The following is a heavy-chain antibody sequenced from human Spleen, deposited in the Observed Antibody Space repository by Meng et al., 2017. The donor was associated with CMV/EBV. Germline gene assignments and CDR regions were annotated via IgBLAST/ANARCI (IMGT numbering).Heavy chain of an antibody. J-gene: IGHJ4*02. Sequence: LSLTCAASGFSVSSNYMTWVRQAPGKGLDWVSVIYVAGTTYYADSVKGRFTISRDNSKNTLYLQMNSLRAEDTAVYYCARDQYSDIVEVPPAIYYWGQGTLVTVSS. D-gene: IGHD2-2*01. V-gene: IGHV3-66*01. CDR1: GFSVSSNY. CDR3: ARDQYSDIVEVPPAIYY. CDR2: IYVAGTT.